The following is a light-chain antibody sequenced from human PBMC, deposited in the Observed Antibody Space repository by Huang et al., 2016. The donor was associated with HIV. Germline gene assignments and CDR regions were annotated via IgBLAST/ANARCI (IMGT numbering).Light chain of an antibody. CDR1: QDISNY. CDR3: HQHYTYPWT. V-gene: IGKV1-17*03. Sequence: DIQMTQSPSAISASVGDRVTITCRARQDISNYLAWFQQKPGKGPKRLIYAASNLQTGVPSRFGDSGSGAEFTLTISSLQPEDFAGYYCHQHYTYPWTFGQGTKVEIK. J-gene: IGKJ1*01. CDR2: AAS.